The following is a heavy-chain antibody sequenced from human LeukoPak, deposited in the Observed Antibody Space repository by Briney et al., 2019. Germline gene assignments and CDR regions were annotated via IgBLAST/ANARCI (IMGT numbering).Heavy chain of an antibody. CDR1: GLTFSRYS. D-gene: IGHD6-6*01. Sequence: GGSLRLSCAASGLTFSRYSMNWVRQAPGKGLEWVSTISSRSSYIYYADSVKGRFTISRDNAKNSLYLQMNSLRAEGTAVYYCARAGGWGYSSSSGYYFDYWGQGTLVTVSS. CDR3: ARAGGWGYSSSSGYYFDY. CDR2: ISSRSSYI. J-gene: IGHJ4*02. V-gene: IGHV3-21*01.